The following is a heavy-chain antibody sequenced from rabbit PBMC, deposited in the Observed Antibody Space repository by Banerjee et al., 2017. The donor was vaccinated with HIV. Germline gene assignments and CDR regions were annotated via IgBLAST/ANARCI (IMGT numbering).Heavy chain of an antibody. V-gene: IGHV1S45*01. CDR3: ARDRVSSGCDLDL. Sequence: FSFSGSYWICWVRQAPGKGLEWIACIYAGSSGSTAYASWAKGRFTISKTSSTTVTLQLNSLTVADTATYFCARDRVSSGCDLDLWGQGTLVTVS. CDR1: FSFSGSYW. J-gene: IGHJ4*01. CDR2: IYAGSSGST. D-gene: IGHD4-1*01.